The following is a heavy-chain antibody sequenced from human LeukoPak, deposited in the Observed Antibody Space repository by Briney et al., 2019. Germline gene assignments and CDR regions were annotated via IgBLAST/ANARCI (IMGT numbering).Heavy chain of an antibody. CDR2: ITAYNGNT. J-gene: IGHJ4*02. Sequence: ASVKVSCKASGYTFTSYGISWVRQAPGQGIEWVGWITAYNGNTNYAQKLQGRVTMTTDTSTSTAYMELRSLRSDDTAVYYCARSHYYDFWSGYPTYNYFDYWGQGTLVTVSS. CDR1: GYTFTSYG. CDR3: ARSHYYDFWSGYPTYNYFDY. V-gene: IGHV1-18*01. D-gene: IGHD3-3*01.